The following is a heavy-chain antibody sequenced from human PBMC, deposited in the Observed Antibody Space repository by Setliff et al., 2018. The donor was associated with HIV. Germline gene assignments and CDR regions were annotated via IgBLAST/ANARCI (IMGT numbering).Heavy chain of an antibody. D-gene: IGHD3-3*01. CDR3: AKSSHYYDIWSAFKAGRHADEFDV. Sequence: GESLKISCAASGFTFINFGLSWVRQTPGKGLEWVSTITGFGGRTYYADSVKGRFTISKDTSNNTLYLQMNSLRADDTALYYCAKSSHYYDIWSAFKAGRHADEFDVWGQGTMVTVSS. CDR2: ITGFGGRT. J-gene: IGHJ3*01. CDR1: GFTFINFG. V-gene: IGHV3-23*01.